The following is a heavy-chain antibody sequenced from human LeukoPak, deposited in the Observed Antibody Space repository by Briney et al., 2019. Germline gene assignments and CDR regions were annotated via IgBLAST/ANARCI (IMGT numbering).Heavy chain of an antibody. V-gene: IGHV3-30*18. CDR3: AKDRYYYDSSGYYSGAFDI. CDR1: GFTFSSYG. CDR2: ISYDGSNK. J-gene: IGHJ3*02. D-gene: IGHD3-22*01. Sequence: GGSLRLSCAASGFTFSSYGMHWVRQAPGKGLEWVAVISYDGSNKYYADSVKGRFTISRDNSKNTLYLQMNSLRAEDTAVYYCAKDRYYYDSSGYYSGAFDIWGQGTMVTVSS.